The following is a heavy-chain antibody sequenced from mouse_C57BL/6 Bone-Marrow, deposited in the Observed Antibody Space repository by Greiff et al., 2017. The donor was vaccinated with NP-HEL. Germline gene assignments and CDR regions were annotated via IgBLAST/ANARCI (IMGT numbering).Heavy chain of an antibody. Sequence: QVQLQQPGVELVKPGASVKLSCKASGYTFTSYWMQWVKQRPGQGLEWIGEIDPSDSYTNYNQKFKGKATLTVDTSSSTAYMQLSSLTSEDSAVYYCARYNGWACWGQGALVTVSA. CDR1: GYTFTSYW. V-gene: IGHV1-50*01. CDR3: ARYNGWAC. CDR2: IDPSDSYT. D-gene: IGHD2-3*01. J-gene: IGHJ3*01.